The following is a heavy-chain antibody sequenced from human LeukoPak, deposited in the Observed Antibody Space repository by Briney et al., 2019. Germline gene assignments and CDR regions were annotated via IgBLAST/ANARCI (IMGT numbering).Heavy chain of an antibody. Sequence: PGRSLRLSCAALGFTFSSYGMHWVRQAPGKGLEWVAVIWYDGSNKYYADSVKGRFTISRDNSKNTLYLQMNSLRAEDTAVYYCAKGTYYYDSSGYSETYYFDYWGQGTLVTVSS. CDR1: GFTFSSYG. CDR3: AKGTYYYDSSGYSETYYFDY. V-gene: IGHV3-33*06. CDR2: IWYDGSNK. J-gene: IGHJ4*02. D-gene: IGHD3-22*01.